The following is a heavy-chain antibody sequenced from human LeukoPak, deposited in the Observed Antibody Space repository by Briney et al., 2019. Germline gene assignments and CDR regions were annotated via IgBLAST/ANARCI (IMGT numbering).Heavy chain of an antibody. CDR1: GGSTSSYY. CDR2: IYYSGST. D-gene: IGHD5-18*01. V-gene: IGHV4-59*01. Sequence: SETLSLTXTVSGGSTSSYYWSWIRQPPGKGLEWIGYIYYSGSTNYNPSLKSRVTISVDTSKNQFSLKLSSVTAADTAVYYCARISPYKYSYGVIDYWGQGTLVTVSS. CDR3: ARISPYKYSYGVIDY. J-gene: IGHJ4*02.